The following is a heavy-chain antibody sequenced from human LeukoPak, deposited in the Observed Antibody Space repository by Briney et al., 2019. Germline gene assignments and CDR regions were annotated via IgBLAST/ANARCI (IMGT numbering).Heavy chain of an antibody. CDR2: IDIWNSST. Sequence: PGGSLRLSCAASGFTFTRHAMNWVRQAPGKGLEWVSFIDIWNSSTYYADSVRGRFTISRDNAKNSIYLQMNSLRVEDTAVYYCARDRGNSIVGADFDSWGQGTLVTVSS. V-gene: IGHV3-48*01. D-gene: IGHD1-26*01. J-gene: IGHJ4*02. CDR1: GFTFTRHA. CDR3: ARDRGNSIVGADFDS.